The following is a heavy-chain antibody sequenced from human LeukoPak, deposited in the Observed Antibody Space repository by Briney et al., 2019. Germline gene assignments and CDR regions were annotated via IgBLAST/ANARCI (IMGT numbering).Heavy chain of an antibody. CDR2: IYYSGST. D-gene: IGHD2-8*01. CDR3: ARSEGVSYYYMDV. Sequence: PSETLSLTCTVSGGSISSYYWSWIRQPPGKGLEWIGYIYYSGSTNYNPSLKSRVTISVDTSKNQFSLGLSSVTAADTAVYYCARSEGVSYYYMDVWGKGTTVTVSS. CDR1: GGSISSYY. J-gene: IGHJ6*03. V-gene: IGHV4-59*01.